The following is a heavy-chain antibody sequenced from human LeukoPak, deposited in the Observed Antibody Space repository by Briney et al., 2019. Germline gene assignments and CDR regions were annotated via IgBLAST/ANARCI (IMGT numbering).Heavy chain of an antibody. V-gene: IGHV6-1*01. J-gene: IGHJ5*02. CDR3: ANLAAAGNQTQNWFDP. Sequence: SQTLSLTCAISGDSVSRNTAGWSWIRQSPSRGLEWLGRTYYRSKWYSDFAPSVRNRITINPDTSKNQFSLKLSSVTAADTAVYYCANLAAAGNQTQNWFDPWGQGTLVTVSS. D-gene: IGHD6-13*01. CDR1: GDSVSRNTAG. CDR2: TYYRSKWYS.